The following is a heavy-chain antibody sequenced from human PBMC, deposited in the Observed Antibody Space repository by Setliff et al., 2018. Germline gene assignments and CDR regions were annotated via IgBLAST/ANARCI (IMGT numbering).Heavy chain of an antibody. CDR3: ARASTSSFFVYFDF. Sequence: GESLKISCQGSGYKSADFWIGWVRQVPGKGLEWMGIIYPDDSDTRYSPSFQGQVTTSADKSTNTAYLQWNSLAASDAAMYYCARASTSSFFVYFDFWGQGTQVT. J-gene: IGHJ4*02. CDR1: GYKSADFW. CDR2: IYPDDSDT. D-gene: IGHD2-2*01. V-gene: IGHV5-51*01.